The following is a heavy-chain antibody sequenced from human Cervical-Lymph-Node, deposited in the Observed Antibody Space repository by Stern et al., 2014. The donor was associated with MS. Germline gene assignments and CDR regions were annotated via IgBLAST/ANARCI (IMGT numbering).Heavy chain of an antibody. CDR2: ISSSGSTI. D-gene: IGHD3-16*02. CDR3: ARDLNDYVWGSYRPTFDP. CDR1: GFTFSDYY. Sequence: VQLEESGGGLVKPGGSLRLSCAASGFTFSDYYMSWIRQAPGKGLEWVSYISSSGSTIYYADSVKGRFTISRDNAKNSLYLQMNSLRAEDTAVYYCARDLNDYVWGSYRPTFDPWGQGTLVTVSS. V-gene: IGHV3-11*01. J-gene: IGHJ5*02.